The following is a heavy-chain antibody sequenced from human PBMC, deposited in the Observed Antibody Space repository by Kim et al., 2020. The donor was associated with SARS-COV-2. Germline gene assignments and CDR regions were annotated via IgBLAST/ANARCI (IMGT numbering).Heavy chain of an antibody. Sequence: TSSNPSLKRRVSMSVDTSKNTFSLKLSSVTAADTAVYYCAREDIWVWFDPWGQGTLVTVSS. CDR2: T. J-gene: IGHJ5*02. CDR3: AREDIWVWFDP. D-gene: IGHD3-9*01. V-gene: IGHV4-4*07.